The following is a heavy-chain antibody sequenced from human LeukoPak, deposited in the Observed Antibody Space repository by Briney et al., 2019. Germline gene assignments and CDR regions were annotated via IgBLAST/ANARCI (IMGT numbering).Heavy chain of an antibody. V-gene: IGHV3-23*01. D-gene: IGHD5-18*01. Sequence: PGGSLRLSCVASGITFSNCAVSWVRQAPEKGLDWVSVISGSAHKIRYADSVKGRFTISRDNSENIVYLQMNNLRVEDTAVYYCAGRPTGYSSGYIHWGQGTLVTVSS. CDR2: ISGSAHKI. CDR3: AGRPTGYSSGYIH. J-gene: IGHJ4*02. CDR1: GITFSNCA.